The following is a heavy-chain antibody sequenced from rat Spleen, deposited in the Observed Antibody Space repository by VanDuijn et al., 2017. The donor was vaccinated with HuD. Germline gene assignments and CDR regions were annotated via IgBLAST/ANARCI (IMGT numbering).Heavy chain of an antibody. Sequence: QVRLKESGPRLVQPSQTLSVTCTVSGFSVTSYHVSWVRQPPGKGLEWIGAIWKGGSTDYNSVLKSRLRISRDTSKSQVFLRMNSLQPEDTGTYYCVRHEPQDYFAYWGQGLLVTVSS. J-gene: IGHJ2*01. CDR2: IWKGGST. V-gene: IGHV2-61*01. CDR1: GFSVTSYH. CDR3: VRHEPQDYFAY.